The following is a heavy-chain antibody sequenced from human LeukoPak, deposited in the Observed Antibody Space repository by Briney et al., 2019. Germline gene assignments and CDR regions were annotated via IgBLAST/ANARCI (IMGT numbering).Heavy chain of an antibody. CDR2: IIPIFGTA. V-gene: IGHV1-69*05. CDR1: GGTFSSYA. CDR3: ARGSTSHDYDSIGDREGYYFDY. Sequence: SVKACCKASGGTFSSYAISWVRQAPGQGLEWRGGIIPIFGTANYAQKFQGRVTITTDESTSTAYMELSSLRSEDTAVYYCARGSTSHDYDSIGDREGYYFDYWGQGTLVTVSS. D-gene: IGHD3-22*01. J-gene: IGHJ4*02.